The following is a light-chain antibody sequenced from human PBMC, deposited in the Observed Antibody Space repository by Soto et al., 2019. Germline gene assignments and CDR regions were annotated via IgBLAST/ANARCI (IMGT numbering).Light chain of an antibody. J-gene: IGLJ2*01. CDR1: SSNIGTHYD. CDR3: QSFDSSLSGVV. CDR2: GNS. V-gene: IGLV1-40*01. Sequence: QAVVTQPPSVSGAPGQRVTLSCTGSSSNIGTHYDVHWYQQLPGTAPKLLIYGNSNRPSGVPDRFSGSKSGTSASLAINGLQAEDEADYYCQSFDSSLSGVVFGGGTKLTVL.